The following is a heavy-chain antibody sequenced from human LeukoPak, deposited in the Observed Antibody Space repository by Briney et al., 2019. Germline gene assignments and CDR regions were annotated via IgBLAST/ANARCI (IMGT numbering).Heavy chain of an antibody. D-gene: IGHD2-2*01. CDR3: ARVRIGYQLLRRFDAFDI. Sequence: SVKVSCKASGGSFSGYAISWVRQAPGQGLEWMGGIIPIFGTANYAQKFQGRVTITADKSTSTAYMELSSLRSEDTAVYYCARVRIGYQLLRRFDAFDIWGQGTMVTVSS. CDR2: IIPIFGTA. V-gene: IGHV1-69*06. CDR1: GGSFSGYA. J-gene: IGHJ3*02.